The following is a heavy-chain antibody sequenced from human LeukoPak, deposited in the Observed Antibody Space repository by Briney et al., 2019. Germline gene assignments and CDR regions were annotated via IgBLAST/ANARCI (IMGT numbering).Heavy chain of an antibody. Sequence: GASVKVSCKASGYTFTGYYMHWVRQAPGQGLEWMGWINPNSGGTNYAQKFQGRVTMTRDTSISTAYMELGRLRSDDTAVYYCARDLETYYYDSSASFDPWGQGTLVTVSS. J-gene: IGHJ5*02. CDR2: INPNSGGT. CDR3: ARDLETYYYDSSASFDP. CDR1: GYTFTGYY. D-gene: IGHD3-22*01. V-gene: IGHV1-2*02.